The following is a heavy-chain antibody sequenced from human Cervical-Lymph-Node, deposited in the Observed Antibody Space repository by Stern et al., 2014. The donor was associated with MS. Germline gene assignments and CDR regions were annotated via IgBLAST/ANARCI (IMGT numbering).Heavy chain of an antibody. CDR1: GFSFSSYW. Sequence: VQLVESGGGLVQPGGSLRLSCATSGFSFSSYWMSWVRQAPGKGLEWGANIKQDTSETYYVDSVKGRFTVSRDNAKNSLYLQMNSLRAEDTAVYYCARDCSGGSCYAEKVFYYYGLDVWGQGTTVTVSS. CDR2: IKQDTSET. V-gene: IGHV3-7*01. J-gene: IGHJ6*02. CDR3: ARDCSGGSCYAEKVFYYYGLDV. D-gene: IGHD2-15*01.